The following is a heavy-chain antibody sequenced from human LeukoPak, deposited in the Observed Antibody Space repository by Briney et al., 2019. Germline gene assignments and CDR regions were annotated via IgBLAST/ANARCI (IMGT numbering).Heavy chain of an antibody. CDR1: GFTFSGSA. D-gene: IGHD2-2*02. CDR2: IRSKVNDYAT. J-gene: IGHJ4*02. CDR3: TRPPYCSSTSCYTGV. Sequence: GGSLRLSCAASGFTFSGSAINWVRQASGEGLDWVGRIRSKVNDYATAYAASVKGRFTISRDDSKNTSFLQMNSLKAEDTAVYYCTRPPYCSSTSCYTGVWGQGTLVTVSS. V-gene: IGHV3-73*01.